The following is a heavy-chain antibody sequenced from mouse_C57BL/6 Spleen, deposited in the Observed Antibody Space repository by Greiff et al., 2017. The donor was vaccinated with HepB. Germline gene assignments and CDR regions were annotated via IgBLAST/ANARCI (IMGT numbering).Heavy chain of an antibody. CDR3: ARTARTKY. D-gene: IGHD1-2*01. Sequence: EVQLVESGPGLVKPSQSLSLTCTVTGYSITSGYGWNWIRQFPGNKLEWMVYISYSGSTNYNPSLKSRISNTRDTSKNQFFLQLNSVTTADTAKYHCARTARTKYWVQVPALTVPS. CDR2: ISYSGST. J-gene: IGHJ2*01. CDR1: GYSITSGYG. V-gene: IGHV3-2*02.